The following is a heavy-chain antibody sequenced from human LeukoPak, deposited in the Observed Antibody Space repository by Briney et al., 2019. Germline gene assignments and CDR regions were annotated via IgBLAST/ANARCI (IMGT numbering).Heavy chain of an antibody. CDR2: IWYDGSNK. D-gene: IGHD2-8*01. J-gene: IGHJ4*02. V-gene: IGHV3-33*01. CDR3: ARDPGGVVYFDY. CDR1: GFTFSNYD. Sequence: GGSLRLSCAVSGFTFSNYDMHWVRQAPGKGLEWVAVIWYDGSNKYYAASVKGRFSISRDNSKNTLYLQMNTLRGEDTAVYYCARDPGGVVYFDYWGQGTLVTVSS.